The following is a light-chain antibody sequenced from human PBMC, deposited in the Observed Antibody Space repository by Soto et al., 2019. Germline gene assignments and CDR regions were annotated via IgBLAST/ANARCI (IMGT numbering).Light chain of an antibody. CDR3: KQADSFPLT. Sequence: DIQMTQSPSSVSASVGDRVTSTCRASQGINSWLAWYQQKSWKATKLLIYAASSLESGFPSRFSGSGSGTDFTLTINSLQPEDYASYYCKQADSFPLTFGGGTKVEFK. J-gene: IGKJ4*02. V-gene: IGKV1-12*01. CDR1: QGINSW. CDR2: AAS.